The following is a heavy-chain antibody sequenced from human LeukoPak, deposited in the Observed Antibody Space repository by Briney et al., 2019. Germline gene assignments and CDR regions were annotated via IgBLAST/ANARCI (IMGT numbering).Heavy chain of an antibody. CDR1: GFTFSSYA. CDR2: ISGSGGST. CDR3: AKDFYYVD. V-gene: IGHV3-23*01. J-gene: IGHJ4*02. Sequence: GGSLRLSCAASGFTFSSYAMSWVRQAPGKGLGWVSSISGSGGSTYYTDSVEGRFTISRDNSKNTLYLQMNSLRAEDTAVYYCAKDFYYVDWGQGTLVTVSS.